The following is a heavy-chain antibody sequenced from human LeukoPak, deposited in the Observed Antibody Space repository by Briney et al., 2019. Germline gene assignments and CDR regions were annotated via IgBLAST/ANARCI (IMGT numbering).Heavy chain of an antibody. V-gene: IGHV3-48*02. CDR2: ISSSSSTI. CDR1: GFTFSSYS. CDR3: ARIGGNEWLRPSGSS. D-gene: IGHD5-12*01. J-gene: IGHJ5*02. Sequence: GGSLRLSCAASGFTFSSYSMNWVRQAPGKGLEWVSYISSSSSTIYYADSVKGRFTISRDNAKNSLYLQMNSLRDEDTAVYYCARIGGNEWLRPSGSSWGQGTLVTVSS.